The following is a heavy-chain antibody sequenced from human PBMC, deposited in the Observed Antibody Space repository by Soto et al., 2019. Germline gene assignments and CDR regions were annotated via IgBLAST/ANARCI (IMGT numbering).Heavy chain of an antibody. D-gene: IGHD2-15*01. CDR3: ARVSGGYCSGGSCYPFDY. CDR1: GGSISSGGYS. Sequence: PSETLSLTCAVSGGSISSGGYSWSWIRQPPGKGLEWIGYIYYSGSTNYNPSLKSRVTISVDTSKNQFSLKLSSVTAADTAVYYCARVSGGYCSGGSCYPFDYWGQGTLVTVS. V-gene: IGHV4-61*08. CDR2: IYYSGST. J-gene: IGHJ4*02.